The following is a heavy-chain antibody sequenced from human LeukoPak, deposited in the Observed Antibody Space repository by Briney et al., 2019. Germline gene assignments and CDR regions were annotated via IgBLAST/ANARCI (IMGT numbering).Heavy chain of an antibody. V-gene: IGHV3-30-3*01. Sequence: GGSLRRSCAASGFTFSNFAIHWVRQAPGKGLEWVAVISFDGSNKYYPDSVKGRFTVSRDNSKNTLYLQMDSLRVEDTAVYYCARSYASYFDSWGQGALVTVSS. CDR1: GFTFSNFA. CDR2: ISFDGSNK. CDR3: ARSYASYFDS. D-gene: IGHD1-26*01. J-gene: IGHJ4*02.